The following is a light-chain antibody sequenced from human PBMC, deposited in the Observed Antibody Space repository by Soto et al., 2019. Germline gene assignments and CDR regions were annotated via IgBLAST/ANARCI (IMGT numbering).Light chain of an antibody. J-gene: IGLJ2*01. Sequence: QSVLTQPPSVSAAPGQKVTISCSGSCSNIGNNYVSWYQQLPGTAPKLLIYDNNKRPSGIPDRFSGSKSGTSATLGITGLQTGDEADYYCETWDSGLNVVLFGGGTKLTVL. V-gene: IGLV1-51*01. CDR3: ETWDSGLNVVL. CDR1: CSNIGNNY. CDR2: DNN.